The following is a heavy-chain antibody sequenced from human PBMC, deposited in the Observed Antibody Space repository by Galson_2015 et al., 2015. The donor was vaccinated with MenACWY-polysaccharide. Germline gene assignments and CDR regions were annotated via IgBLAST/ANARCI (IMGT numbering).Heavy chain of an antibody. CDR3: AGIPATETSYGCFDP. Sequence: TLSLTCAVSGASISSHSHYWSWFRQYPGKNLEWIAYIYYTGRTNYNPSLRSRVTISLDKSKNQFSLDLSSVTAADTAVYFCAGIPATETSYGCFDPWGQGTLVTVSS. J-gene: IGHJ5*02. CDR1: GASISSHSHY. D-gene: IGHD4-17*01. V-gene: IGHV4-31*11. CDR2: IYYTGRT.